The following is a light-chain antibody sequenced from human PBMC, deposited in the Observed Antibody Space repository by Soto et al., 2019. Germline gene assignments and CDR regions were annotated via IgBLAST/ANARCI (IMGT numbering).Light chain of an antibody. CDR1: QSVSSSY. J-gene: IGKJ4*01. Sequence: EIVLTQSPGTVSLSPGERATLSCRASQSVSSSYLAWYQQKPGKAPRLLIYDASSSATGIPDRFSGSGSGTDFTLPISRLEPEDCAVNYCQQYGVSVRTFGGGTKVEIK. V-gene: IGKV3-20*01. CDR3: QQYGVSVRT. CDR2: DAS.